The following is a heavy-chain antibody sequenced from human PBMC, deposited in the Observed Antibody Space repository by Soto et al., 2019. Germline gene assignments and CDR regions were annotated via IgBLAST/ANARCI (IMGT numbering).Heavy chain of an antibody. CDR2: TRNKANSYTT. CDR1: GFTFSDHY. J-gene: IGHJ5*02. V-gene: IGHV3-72*01. D-gene: IGHD3-22*01. Sequence: ESGGGLVQPGGSLRLSCAASGFTFSDHYMDWVRQAPGKGLEWVGRTRNKANSYTTEYAASVKGRFTISRDDSKNSLYLQMNSLKTEDTAVYYCARADDSSGYYYLWGQGTLVTVSS. CDR3: ARADDSSGYYYL.